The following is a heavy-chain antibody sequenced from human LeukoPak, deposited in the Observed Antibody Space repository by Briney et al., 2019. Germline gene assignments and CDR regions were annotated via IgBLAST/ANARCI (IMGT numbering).Heavy chain of an antibody. CDR2: ISGSGGST. CDR1: GFTFSSYA. V-gene: IGHV3-23*01. Sequence: GGSLRLSCAASGFTFSSYAMSWVRQAPGKGLEWVSAISGSGGSTYYADSVKGRFTISRDNSKNTLYLQMNSLKNEDTAVYYCVTEVSGSFPTWGQGTLVTVSS. D-gene: IGHD1-26*01. J-gene: IGHJ4*02. CDR3: VTEVSGSFPT.